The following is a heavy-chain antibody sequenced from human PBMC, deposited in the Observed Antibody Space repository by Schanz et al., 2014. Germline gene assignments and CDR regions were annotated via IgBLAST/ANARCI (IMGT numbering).Heavy chain of an antibody. CDR1: GITFSSHS. CDR2: ISSGGGST. J-gene: IGHJ5*02. Sequence: EVQLAESGGGLVQPGGSLRLSCAASGITFSSHSFNWVRQAPGKGLEWVSSISSGGGSTYYADSVKGRFTISRDNSKNTLYLQMNTLRAEDTAVYYCARPALWFGDNCFDPWGQGTLVTVSS. D-gene: IGHD3-10*01. CDR3: ARPALWFGDNCFDP. V-gene: IGHV3-23*04.